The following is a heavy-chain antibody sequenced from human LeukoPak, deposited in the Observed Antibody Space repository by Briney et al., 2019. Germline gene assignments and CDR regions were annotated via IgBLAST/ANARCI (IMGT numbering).Heavy chain of an antibody. D-gene: IGHD4-23*01. CDR3: ARVRWAATTRDAFDI. Sequence: GGSLRLSCAASGFTFSSYSMNWVRQAPGKGLEWVSSISSSSSYIYYADSVKGRFTISRDNAKNSLYLQMNSLRAEDTAVYYCARVRWAATTRDAFDIWGQGTMVTVSA. J-gene: IGHJ3*02. CDR1: GFTFSSYS. V-gene: IGHV3-21*01. CDR2: ISSSSSYI.